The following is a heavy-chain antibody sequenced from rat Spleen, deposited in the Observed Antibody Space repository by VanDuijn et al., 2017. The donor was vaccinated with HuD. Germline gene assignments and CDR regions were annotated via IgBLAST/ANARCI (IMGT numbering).Heavy chain of an antibody. CDR1: GFTFNNYW. CDR2: IIYDGSRT. D-gene: IGHD1-11*01. J-gene: IGHJ2*01. CDR3: STRDGGYPH. Sequence: EVQLVESGGGLVQPGRSLRLSCVASGFTFNNYWMTWIRQAPGKGLEWVATIIYDGSRTYYRDSVKGRFTISRDNAKSTLYLQTDSLRSEDTATYYCSTRDGGYPHWGQGVMVTVSS. V-gene: IGHV5-31*01.